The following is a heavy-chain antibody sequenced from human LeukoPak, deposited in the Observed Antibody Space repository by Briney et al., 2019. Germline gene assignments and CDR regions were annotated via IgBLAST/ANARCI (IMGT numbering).Heavy chain of an antibody. D-gene: IGHD7-27*01. CDR3: ARDLSSTSNWEFDY. V-gene: IGHV1-2*06. Sequence: ASVKVSCKTSGYTFIDYFIHCVRQAPGQGLEWMGRLNPNNGYTFYTEEFQGRVTMTSDTSISTAYMELTGLTSDDTALYYCARDLSSTSNWEFDYWGQGTLVTVSS. J-gene: IGHJ4*02. CDR2: LNPNNGYT. CDR1: GYTFIDYF.